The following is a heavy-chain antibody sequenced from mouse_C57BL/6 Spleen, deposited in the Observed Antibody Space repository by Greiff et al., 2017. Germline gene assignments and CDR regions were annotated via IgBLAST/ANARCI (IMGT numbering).Heavy chain of an antibody. CDR2: IYPSDSET. J-gene: IGHJ2*01. D-gene: IGHD1-1*01. V-gene: IGHV1-61*01. CDR1: GYTFTSYW. CDR3: GRWDYGD. Sequence: VQLQQPGAELVRPGSSVKLSFKASGYTFTSYWLDCVKQRPGQGLEWIGYIYPSDSETHYNQKFKVKATLTVDTSSSTAYMQLRSLTAEDSAVYYCGRWDYGDGGQGSTLTVAS.